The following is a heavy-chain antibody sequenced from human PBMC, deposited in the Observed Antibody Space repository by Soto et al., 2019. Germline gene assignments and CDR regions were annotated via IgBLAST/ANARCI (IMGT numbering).Heavy chain of an antibody. Sequence: YPSRGLEWLGRTYYNSPRNYDYAESVKSRISIRPDTSKNQFSLQLNSVTPDDTAVYYCARDSHITSFDSWGQGTLVTVSS. V-gene: IGHV6-1*01. CDR2: TYYNSPRNY. CDR3: ARDSHITSFDS. J-gene: IGHJ4*02.